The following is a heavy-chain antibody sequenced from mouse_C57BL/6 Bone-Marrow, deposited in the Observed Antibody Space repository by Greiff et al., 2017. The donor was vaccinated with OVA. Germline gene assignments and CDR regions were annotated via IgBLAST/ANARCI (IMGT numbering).Heavy chain of an antibody. CDR1: GYTFTSYW. CDR3: ARWITTAAY. Sequence: VQLQQPGAELVRPGTSVKLSCKASGYTFTSYWMHWVKQRPGQGLEWIGVIDPSDSYTNYNQKFKGKATLTVDTSSSTAYMQLSSLTSEDSAVYYCARWITTAAYWGQGTLVTVSA. V-gene: IGHV1-59*01. J-gene: IGHJ3*01. CDR2: IDPSDSYT. D-gene: IGHD1-2*01.